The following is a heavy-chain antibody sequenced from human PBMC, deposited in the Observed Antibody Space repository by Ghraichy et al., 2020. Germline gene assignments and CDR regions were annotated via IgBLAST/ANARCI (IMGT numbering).Heavy chain of an antibody. Sequence: GGSLRLSCAASGFIFSSYGIHWVRQAPGKGLEWVAIIRHDGREKYYADSVKGRFTISRDNTKSTLYMQMNSLRAEDTAVYYCARYCISTSTSCAFYYGMDVWGQGTTVTVSS. V-gene: IGHV3-33*01. CDR3: ARYCISTSTSCAFYYGMDV. D-gene: IGHD2-2*01. CDR1: GFIFSSYG. J-gene: IGHJ6*02. CDR2: IRHDGREK.